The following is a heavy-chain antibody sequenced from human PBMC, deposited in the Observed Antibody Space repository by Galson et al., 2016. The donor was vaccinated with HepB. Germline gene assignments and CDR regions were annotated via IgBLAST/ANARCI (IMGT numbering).Heavy chain of an antibody. CDR1: GGSMNSRNW. Sequence: SETLSLTCAVSGGSMNSRNWWTWVRQPPGKGLEWIGEIYQTGNTNYNPSLQNRVTISVDKSKNEFSLKLTSVTAADTAVYYCAPLGYCNVGGCHSAKDWGQGILVTVSS. CDR3: APLGYCNVGGCHSAKD. D-gene: IGHD2-15*01. J-gene: IGHJ4*02. V-gene: IGHV4-4*02. CDR2: IYQTGNT.